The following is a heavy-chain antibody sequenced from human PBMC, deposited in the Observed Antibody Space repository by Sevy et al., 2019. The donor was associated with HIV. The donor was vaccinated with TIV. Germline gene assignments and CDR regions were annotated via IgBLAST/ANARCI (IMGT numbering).Heavy chain of an antibody. CDR2: MNPNSGNT. D-gene: IGHD3-3*01. J-gene: IGHJ6*02. V-gene: IGHV1-8*01. Sequence: ASVKVSCKASGYSFTSYDINWVRQATGQGREWMGWMNPNSGNTGYAQKFQGRVTMTRNTSISTAYMELSSLRSEDTAVYYCARAGLRFLEWLPPYYYYYGMDVWGQGITVTVSS. CDR3: ARAGLRFLEWLPPYYYYYGMDV. CDR1: GYSFTSYD.